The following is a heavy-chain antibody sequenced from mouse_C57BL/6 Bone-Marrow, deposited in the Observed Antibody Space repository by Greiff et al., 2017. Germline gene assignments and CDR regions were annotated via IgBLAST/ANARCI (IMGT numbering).Heavy chain of an antibody. CDR1: GFTFSSYG. Sequence: EVQLVESGGDLVKPGGSLKLSCAASGFTFSSYGMSWVRQTPDKRLEWVATISSGGSYTYYPDSVKGRFTISRDNAKNTLYLQMSSLKSEDTAMYYCARHGYSNYDWYFDVWGTGTTVTVSS. J-gene: IGHJ1*03. CDR2: ISSGGSYT. CDR3: ARHGYSNYDWYFDV. D-gene: IGHD2-5*01. V-gene: IGHV5-6*01.